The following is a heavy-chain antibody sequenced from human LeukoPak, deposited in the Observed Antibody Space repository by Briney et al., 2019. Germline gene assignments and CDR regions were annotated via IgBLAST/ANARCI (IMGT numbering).Heavy chain of an antibody. CDR3: AGGCGGSCYSGIY. V-gene: IGHV3-66*01. CDR2: IYSGGST. D-gene: IGHD2-15*01. CDR1: GFTVSSNY. Sequence: GGSLRLSCAASGFTVSSNYMSWVRQGPGKGLEWVSVIYSGGSTYYADSVKGRFTISRDNSKNTLYLQMNSLTAEDTAVYYCAGGCGGSCYSGIYWGQGTLVTVSS. J-gene: IGHJ4*02.